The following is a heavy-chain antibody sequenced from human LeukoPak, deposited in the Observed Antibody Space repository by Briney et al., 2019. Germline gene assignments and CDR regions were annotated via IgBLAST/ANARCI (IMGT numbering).Heavy chain of an antibody. CDR1: GYTFTGYY. Sequence: ASVKVSCKASGYTFTGYYMHWVRQAPGQGLEWMGWINPNSGGTNYAQKFQGRVTMTRDTSISTAYMELSRLRSDDTAVYYCALRYCSSTSCFRGHWYFDLWGRGTLVTVSS. J-gene: IGHJ2*01. V-gene: IGHV1-2*02. D-gene: IGHD2-2*01. CDR3: ALRYCSSTSCFRGHWYFDL. CDR2: INPNSGGT.